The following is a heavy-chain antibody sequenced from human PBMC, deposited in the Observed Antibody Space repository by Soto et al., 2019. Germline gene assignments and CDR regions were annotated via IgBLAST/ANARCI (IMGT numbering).Heavy chain of an antibody. CDR2: INSDGSST. J-gene: IGHJ5*02. D-gene: IGHD3-22*01. CDR3: AREYYYDSSGYR. Sequence: PVGSLRLSCAASGFTFSSYWMHWVRQAPGKGLVWVSRINSDGSSTSYADSVKGRFTISRDNAKNTLYLQMNSLRAEDTAVYYCAREYYYDSSGYRWGQGTLLTVSS. CDR1: GFTFSSYW. V-gene: IGHV3-74*01.